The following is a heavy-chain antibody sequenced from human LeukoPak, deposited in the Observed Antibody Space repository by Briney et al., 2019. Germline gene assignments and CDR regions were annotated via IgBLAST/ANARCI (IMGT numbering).Heavy chain of an antibody. CDR1: GFTFSSYE. V-gene: IGHV3-48*03. D-gene: IGHD3-22*01. CDR3: ARLVYYDSSGYPPPPGFDP. J-gene: IGHJ5*02. CDR2: ISSSGNTI. Sequence: GGSLRLSCAASGFTFSSYEMNWVRQAPGKGLDWVSYISSSGNTIYYADSVKGRFTISRDNAKNSLYLQMNSLRAEDTAVYYCARLVYYDSSGYPPPPGFDPWGQGTLVTVSS.